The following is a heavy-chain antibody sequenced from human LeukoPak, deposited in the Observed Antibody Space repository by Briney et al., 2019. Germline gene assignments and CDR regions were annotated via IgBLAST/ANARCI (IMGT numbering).Heavy chain of an antibody. CDR2: IYHSGST. D-gene: IGHD3-3*01. CDR1: GGSISSGGYS. J-gene: IGHJ5*02. V-gene: IGHV4-30-2*01. CDR3: ARVVTYYDFWSGYSKGTNWFDP. Sequence: SQTLPLTCAVSGGSISSGGYSWSWIRQPPGKGLEWIGYIYHSGSTYYNPSLKSRVTISVDRSKNQFSLKLSSVTAADTAVYYCARVVTYYDFWSGYSKGTNWFDPWGQGTLVTVSS.